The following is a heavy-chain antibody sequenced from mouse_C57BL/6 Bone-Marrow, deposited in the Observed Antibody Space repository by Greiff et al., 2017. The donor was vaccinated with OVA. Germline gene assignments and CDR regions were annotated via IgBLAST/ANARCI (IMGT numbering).Heavy chain of an antibody. Sequence: EVKVVESGGGLVKPGGSLKLSCAASGFTFSSYAMSWVRQTPEKRLEWVATISDGGSYTYYPDNVKGRFTISRDNAKNNLYLQRSHLKSEDTAMYYCARDPFMITTAYWGQGTLVTVSA. J-gene: IGHJ3*01. CDR1: GFTFSSYA. D-gene: IGHD2-4*01. CDR2: ISDGGSYT. V-gene: IGHV5-4*01. CDR3: ARDPFMITTAY.